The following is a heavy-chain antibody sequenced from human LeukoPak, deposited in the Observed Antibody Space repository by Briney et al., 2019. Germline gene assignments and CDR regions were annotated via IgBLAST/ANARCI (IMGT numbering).Heavy chain of an antibody. CDR2: IYTSGST. Sequence: PSETLSLTCTVSGGSISSYYWSWIRQPAGKGLEWIGRIYTSGSTNYNPSLKSRVTMSVDTSKNQFSLKLSSVTAADTAVYYCARDSPNYYDSSGYSPFDYWGQGTLVTVSS. CDR3: ARDSPNYYDSSGYSPFDY. J-gene: IGHJ4*02. V-gene: IGHV4-4*07. D-gene: IGHD3-22*01. CDR1: GGSISSYY.